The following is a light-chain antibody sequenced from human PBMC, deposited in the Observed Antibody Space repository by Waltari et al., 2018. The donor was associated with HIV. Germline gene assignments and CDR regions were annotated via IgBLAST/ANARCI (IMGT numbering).Light chain of an antibody. Sequence: SYELTQPPSVSVSPGQTASITCSGDKLGDKYACWYQQKPGQSPVLVMYQDSKRPSGIPERFSGSNSVNPATLTISGTQAMDEAAYYCQAWDSSTAWVFGGGTKLTVL. J-gene: IGLJ3*02. V-gene: IGLV3-1*01. CDR3: QAWDSSTAWV. CDR1: KLGDKY. CDR2: QDS.